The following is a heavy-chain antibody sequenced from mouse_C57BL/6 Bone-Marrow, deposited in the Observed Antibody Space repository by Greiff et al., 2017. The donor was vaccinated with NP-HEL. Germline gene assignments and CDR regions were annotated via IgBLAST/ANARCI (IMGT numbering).Heavy chain of an antibody. CDR1: GYAFSSYW. Sequence: QVQLQQSGAELVKPGASVKISCKASGYAFSSYWMNWVKQRPGQGLEWIGQIYPGDGDTNYNGKFKGKATLTADKSSSTAYMQLSSLTSEDSAVYFCASELTGTVYAMDYWGQGTSVTVSS. D-gene: IGHD4-1*01. CDR2: IYPGDGDT. J-gene: IGHJ4*01. V-gene: IGHV1-80*01. CDR3: ASELTGTVYAMDY.